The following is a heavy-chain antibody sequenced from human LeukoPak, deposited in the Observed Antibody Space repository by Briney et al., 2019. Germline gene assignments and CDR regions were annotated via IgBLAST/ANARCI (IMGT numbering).Heavy chain of an antibody. CDR2: ISGSGGST. Sequence: PGGSLRLSCAASGFTFRNYGMSWVRQAPGKGLEWVSAISGSGGSTYFADSVKGRFTISRDNPKNTLYLQMNSLRAEDTAVYYCAKRSSSSWNYYGMDVWGQGTTVTVSS. D-gene: IGHD6-13*01. CDR1: GFTFRNYG. V-gene: IGHV3-23*01. J-gene: IGHJ6*02. CDR3: AKRSSSSWNYYGMDV.